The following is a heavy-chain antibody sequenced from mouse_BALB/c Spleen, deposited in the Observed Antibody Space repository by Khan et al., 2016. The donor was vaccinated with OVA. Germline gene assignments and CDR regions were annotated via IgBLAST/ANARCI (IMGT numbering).Heavy chain of an antibody. D-gene: IGHD2-2*01. J-gene: IGHJ3*01. CDR1: GYSFTSYY. V-gene: IGHV1S135*01. Sequence: VHVKQSGPELMKPGASVKISCKASGYSFTSYYIHWVKESHGKSLEWIGYIDPFSGGTTYNQKFKGKATLTVDKSSSTAYIHLSNLTSEDSAVYYGTRHGYVAWFTYWGQGTLVTVSA. CDR2: IDPFSGGT. CDR3: TRHGYVAWFTY.